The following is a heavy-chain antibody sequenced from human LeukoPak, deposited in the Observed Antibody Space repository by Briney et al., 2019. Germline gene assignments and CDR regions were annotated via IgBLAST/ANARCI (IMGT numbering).Heavy chain of an antibody. Sequence: GSLRLSFLASGFRFLNYSMSWVRQAPGKGPQWGSQISGTGGATWYAGFARDRFTISRDNSKKTLYLQMSGLRVEDAAMYYCVKDPRDTYGTNWFVSWGQGTLLIVSS. CDR3: VKDPRDTYGTNWFVS. CDR1: GFRFLNYS. J-gene: IGHJ5*01. V-gene: IGHV3-23*01. D-gene: IGHD2-21*01. CDR2: ISGTGGAT.